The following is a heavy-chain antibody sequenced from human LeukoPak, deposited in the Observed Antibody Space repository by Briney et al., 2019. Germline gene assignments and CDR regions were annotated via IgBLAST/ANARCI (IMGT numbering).Heavy chain of an antibody. CDR3: AKEYTGTFSPFPSYFDN. D-gene: IGHD1-26*01. J-gene: IGHJ4*02. CDR1: GFTFSSYA. Sequence: PGGSLRLSSAASGFTFSSYAMNWVRQAPGKGLEWVSAITGSGGRTYYADSVKGRVTISRDNSTTTLYLQNNSLRAEDTAIYYIAKEYTGTFSPFPSYFDNWGQGTLVTVSS. V-gene: IGHV3-23*01. CDR2: ITGSGGRT.